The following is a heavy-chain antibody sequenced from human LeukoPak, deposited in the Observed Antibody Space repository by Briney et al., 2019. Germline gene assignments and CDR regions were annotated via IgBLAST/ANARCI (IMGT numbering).Heavy chain of an antibody. D-gene: IGHD2-2*01. J-gene: IGHJ4*02. Sequence: GSLRLSCAASGFTFRNYGMHWVRQAPDKGLEWVAVIWYDGSIQYYADSVKGRFAISRDNSKNTLYLHMNSLRAEDTAVYYCATHCTSPRCYPFWGQGTPVTVSS. CDR2: IWYDGSIQ. V-gene: IGHV3-33*01. CDR1: GFTFRNYG. CDR3: ATHCTSPRCYPF.